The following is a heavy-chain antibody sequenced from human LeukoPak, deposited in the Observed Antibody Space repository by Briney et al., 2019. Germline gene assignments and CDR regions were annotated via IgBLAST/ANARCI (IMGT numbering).Heavy chain of an antibody. Sequence: SETLSLTCTVSGGSISSYSWSWIRQPPGKGLEWIGYIYHSGSTYYNPSLKSRVTMSVDKSNNQFSLRLSSVTAADTAVYYCVYGGNSGDWLYWGQGTLVTVSS. CDR2: IYHSGST. D-gene: IGHD4-23*01. CDR3: VYGGNSGDWLY. CDR1: GGSISSYS. V-gene: IGHV4-59*04. J-gene: IGHJ4*02.